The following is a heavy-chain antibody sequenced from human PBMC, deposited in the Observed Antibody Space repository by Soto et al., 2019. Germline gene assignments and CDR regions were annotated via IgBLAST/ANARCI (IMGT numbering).Heavy chain of an antibody. D-gene: IGHD6-13*01. CDR1: GFTFSGSA. V-gene: IGHV3-73*01. J-gene: IGHJ4*02. CDR2: IRSKANSYAT. Sequence: GGSLRLSCAASGFTFSGSAMHWVRQASGKGLEWVGRIRSKANSYATAYAASVKGRFTISRDDSKNTAYLQMNSLKTEDTAVYYCTRRESIAAAGADYWGQGTLVTVSP. CDR3: TRRESIAAAGADY.